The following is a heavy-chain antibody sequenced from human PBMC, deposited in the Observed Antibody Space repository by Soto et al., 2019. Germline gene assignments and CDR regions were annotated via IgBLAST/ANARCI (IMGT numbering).Heavy chain of an antibody. CDR2: INPSGGST. D-gene: IGHD2-2*01. Sequence: QVQLVQSGAEVKKPGASVKVSCKASGYTFTSYYIHWVRQAPGQGLEWMGIINPSGGSTTYAQKFKGRITMARDTSTSKVYMELSSLRSEDTAVYYCARRGACISTSCSLDYWGQGTLVTVSS. CDR3: ARRGACISTSCSLDY. V-gene: IGHV1-46*01. J-gene: IGHJ4*02. CDR1: GYTFTSYY.